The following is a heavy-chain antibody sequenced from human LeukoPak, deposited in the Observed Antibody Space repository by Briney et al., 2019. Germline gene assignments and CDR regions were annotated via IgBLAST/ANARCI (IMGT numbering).Heavy chain of an antibody. Sequence: GESLKISCKGSGYSFTSYWIGWVRQMPGKGLEWMGIIYPGDSDTRYSPSFQGQVTISADKSISTAYLQWSSLKASDTAMCYCARPHGYCSGGSCYSSDYFDYWGQGTLVTVSS. CDR1: GYSFTSYW. CDR2: IYPGDSDT. CDR3: ARPHGYCSGGSCYSSDYFDY. J-gene: IGHJ4*02. V-gene: IGHV5-51*01. D-gene: IGHD2-15*01.